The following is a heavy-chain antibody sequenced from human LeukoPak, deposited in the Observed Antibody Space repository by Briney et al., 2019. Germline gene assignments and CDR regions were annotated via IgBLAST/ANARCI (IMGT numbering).Heavy chain of an antibody. CDR1: GGSISTSGAL. Sequence: SETLSLTCTVSGGSISTSGALWGWIRQPPGKGLEWIGTIYHSGSTYYNPSLKSRVTISVDTSKNQVSLKLSSVTAADTAVYYCARRTATGRFDPWGQGTLVTVSS. J-gene: IGHJ5*02. CDR3: ARRTATGRFDP. V-gene: IGHV4-39*01. CDR2: IYHSGST. D-gene: IGHD1-1*01.